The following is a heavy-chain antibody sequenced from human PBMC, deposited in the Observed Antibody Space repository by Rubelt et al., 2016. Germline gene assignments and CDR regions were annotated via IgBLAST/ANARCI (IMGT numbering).Heavy chain of an antibody. CDR3: ARGQGMAGSDAFDF. J-gene: IGHJ3*01. CDR2: IKEDGSER. Sequence: VQPGGSLRLSCAASGFSFSSFWMYWVRQAPGKGLEWVANIKEDGSERYYVDSVKGRFTISRDTSDNTLYLQMNSLRDEDTALYYCARGQGMAGSDAFDFWGQGTLVKVSS. CDR1: GFSFSSFW. V-gene: IGHV3-7*05. D-gene: IGHD6-19*01.